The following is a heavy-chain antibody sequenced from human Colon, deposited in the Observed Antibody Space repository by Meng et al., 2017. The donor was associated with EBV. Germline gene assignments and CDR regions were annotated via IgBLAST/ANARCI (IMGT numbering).Heavy chain of an antibody. CDR1: AGSISISSYY. CDR2: IYYNGST. V-gene: IGHV4-39*01. D-gene: IGHD3-10*01. Sequence: LLRPGVGPGLVKPSEALSLTFTVSAGSISISSYYWGWIRQPPGRGLEWIGSIYYNGSTYYNPSLKSRVTISVDTSKNQFSLKLNSVTAADTAVYYCARRRYYYGSGSYHSYYFDYWGQGALVTVSS. J-gene: IGHJ4*02. CDR3: ARRRYYYGSGSYHSYYFDY.